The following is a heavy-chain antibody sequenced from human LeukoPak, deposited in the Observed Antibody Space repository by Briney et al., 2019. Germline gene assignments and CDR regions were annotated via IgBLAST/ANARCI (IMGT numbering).Heavy chain of an antibody. CDR2: ISYDGSSK. D-gene: IGHD2-2*01. CDR3: ARDYIVVVPAALDY. V-gene: IGHV3-30-3*01. CDR1: GFTFSSYA. Sequence: GGSLRLSCAASGFTFSSYAMHWVRQAPGKGLEWVAVISYDGSSKYYADSVKGRFTISRDNSKNTLYLQMNSLRAEDTAVYYCARDYIVVVPAALDYWGQGTLVTVSS. J-gene: IGHJ4*02.